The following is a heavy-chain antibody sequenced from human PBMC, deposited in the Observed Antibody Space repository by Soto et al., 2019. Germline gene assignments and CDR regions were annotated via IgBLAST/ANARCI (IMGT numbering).Heavy chain of an antibody. V-gene: IGHV1-3*01. CDR3: ARSIVVVTADDY. CDR1: GYTFTSYA. J-gene: IGHJ4*02. Sequence: ATVKVSCKASGYTFTSYAMHLVRQAPGQRLEWMGWINAGNGNTKYSQKFQGRVTITRDTSASTAYMELSSLRSEDTAVYYCARSIVVVTADDYWGQGALVTVSS. D-gene: IGHD2-21*02. CDR2: INAGNGNT.